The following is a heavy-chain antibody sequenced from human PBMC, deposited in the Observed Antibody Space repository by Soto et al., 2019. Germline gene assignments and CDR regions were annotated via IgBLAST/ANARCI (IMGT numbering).Heavy chain of an antibody. CDR3: ARDRPARASGYPLSPPYYYYVMDV. CDR1: GGSISSYC. Sequence: QVQLQESAPGLVKPSETLCLTCTVSGGSISSYCWSWIRQPPGKGMEWIGYIYYNGSTNYNPSLKSRVTISVDTSKNQFSLKLSSVTPADTAVYYCARDRPARASGYPLSPPYYYYVMDVWGQGTTVTVSS. D-gene: IGHD5-12*01. CDR2: IYYNGST. V-gene: IGHV4-59*01. J-gene: IGHJ6*02.